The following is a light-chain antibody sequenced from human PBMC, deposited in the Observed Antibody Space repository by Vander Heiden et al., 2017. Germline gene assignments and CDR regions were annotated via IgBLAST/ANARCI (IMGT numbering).Light chain of an antibody. Sequence: EIVLTQSPATLSLSPGERATLSCRASQSVSSYLAWDQQKPGQAPRLLIYDASNRATGIPARVRGSGSGTDFTLTISSLEPEDFAVYYCQQRSNWPPEVTFGGGTKVEIK. CDR2: DAS. J-gene: IGKJ4*02. CDR3: QQRSNWPPEVT. CDR1: QSVSSY. V-gene: IGKV3-11*01.